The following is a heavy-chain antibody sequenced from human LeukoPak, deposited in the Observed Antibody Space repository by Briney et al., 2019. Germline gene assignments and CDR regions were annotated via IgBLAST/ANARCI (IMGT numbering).Heavy chain of an antibody. Sequence: GGSLRLSCAASGFTVSSNYMSWVRQAPGKGLEWVAVIYSGGSTYYADSVKGRFTISRDNSKNTLYLQMSSLRVEDTAMYYCAKGPTVTTFAYWGRGTLVTVSS. J-gene: IGHJ4*02. CDR2: IYSGGST. V-gene: IGHV3-66*01. CDR1: GFTVSSNY. D-gene: IGHD4-17*01. CDR3: AKGPTVTTFAY.